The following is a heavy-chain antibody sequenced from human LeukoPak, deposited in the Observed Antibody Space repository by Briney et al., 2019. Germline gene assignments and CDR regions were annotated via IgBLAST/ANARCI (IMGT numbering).Heavy chain of an antibody. CDR2: IYHSGTT. CDR1: GYSISSGYC. D-gene: IGHD3-22*01. Sequence: PSETLSLTCTVSGYSISSGYCWGWIRQPPGKGLEWIGSIYHSGTTNYSPSLKSRVTISVDTSKNQFSLNLSSVTAADTAVFYCARRTGTYYYDSSGYSPWRYYFDYWGQGTLVTVSS. J-gene: IGHJ4*02. CDR3: ARRTGTYYYDSSGYSPWRYYFDY. V-gene: IGHV4-38-2*02.